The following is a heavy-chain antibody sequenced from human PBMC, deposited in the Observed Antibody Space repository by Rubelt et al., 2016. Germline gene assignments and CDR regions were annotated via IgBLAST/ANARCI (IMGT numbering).Heavy chain of an antibody. D-gene: IGHD1-14*01. Sequence: RGVVQPGRSLGLSCEASGFTFSSHVMHWVRQAPGKGLEWVAVIWYDGSNIYYADSVKGRFTISRDNSRNTLSLQMDSLRAEDTAVYFCASFRKAVGDAFDIWGRGTLVTVSS. J-gene: IGHJ3*02. CDR3: ASFRKAVGDAFDI. CDR1: GFTFSSHV. V-gene: IGHV3-33*01. CDR2: IWYDGSNI.